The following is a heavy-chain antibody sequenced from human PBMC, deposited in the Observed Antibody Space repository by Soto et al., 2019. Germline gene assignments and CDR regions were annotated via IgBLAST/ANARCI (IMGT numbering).Heavy chain of an antibody. CDR1: GGSVSSGSYY. D-gene: IGHD1-26*01. V-gene: IGHV4-61*01. CDR3: AREGIVGDTTGY. Sequence: PSETLSLTCTVSGGSVSSGSYYWSWIRQPPGKGLEWIGYIYYSGSTNYNPSLKSRVTISVDTSKNQFSLKLSSVTAADTAVYYCAREGIVGDTTGYWARGTLVTVSS. CDR2: IYYSGST. J-gene: IGHJ4*02.